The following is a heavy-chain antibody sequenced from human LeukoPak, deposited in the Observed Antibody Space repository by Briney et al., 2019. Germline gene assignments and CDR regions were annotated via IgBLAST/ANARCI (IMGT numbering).Heavy chain of an antibody. J-gene: IGHJ3*02. CDR1: GFTFSTYA. V-gene: IGHV3-30*04. Sequence: TGGSLRLSCAASGFTFSTYAMHWVRQAPGKGLEWVAVISYDENDKYYADSVKGRFTISRDNAKNSLYLQMNSLRAEDTAVYYCARVKEASAFDIWGQGTMVTVSS. D-gene: IGHD5-12*01. CDR3: ARVKEASAFDI. CDR2: ISYDENDK.